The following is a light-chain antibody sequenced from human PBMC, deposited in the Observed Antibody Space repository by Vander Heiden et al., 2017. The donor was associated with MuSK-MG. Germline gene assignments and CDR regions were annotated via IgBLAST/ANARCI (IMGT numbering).Light chain of an antibody. V-gene: IGLV3-25*03. CDR2: NDS. CDR3: QSVDSSGTYLV. CDR1: ALPKQY. Sequence: SYELTQPPSVSVSPGQTARITCSGDALPKQYAYWYQQKPGPAPVLVMYNDSERPSGIPERFSGSSSGTTATLTISGVQAEDEADYYCQSVDSSGTYLVFGGGTKLTVL. J-gene: IGLJ3*02.